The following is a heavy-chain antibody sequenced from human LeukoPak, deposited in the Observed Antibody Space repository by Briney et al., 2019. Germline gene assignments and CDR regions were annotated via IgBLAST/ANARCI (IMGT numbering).Heavy chain of an antibody. CDR3: AKALNWHFFDY. V-gene: IGHV3-23*01. Sequence: GGSLRLSCAASGFTFSIYAMSWVRQAPGKGLECVSAIGGSDGFTYYADSVQGRFTISRDNSKNTLYLQMNSLRAEDTALYYCAKALNWHFFDYWGQGTLVTVSS. J-gene: IGHJ4*02. CDR1: GFTFSIYA. CDR2: IGGSDGFT. D-gene: IGHD3/OR15-3a*01.